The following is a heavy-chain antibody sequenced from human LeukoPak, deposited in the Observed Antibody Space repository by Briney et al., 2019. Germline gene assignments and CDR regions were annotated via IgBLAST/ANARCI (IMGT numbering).Heavy chain of an antibody. Sequence: GGSLRLSCAASRFTLSSSGIHWVRQAPGKGLEWVAFQWYDVSTKYYADSVKGRFTISRDSSKNTLYLQMNSLRVEDTAVYYCAKGVPGHGAFDIWGQGTMVTVSS. CDR2: QWYDVSTK. CDR1: RFTLSSSG. D-gene: IGHD3-10*02. V-gene: IGHV3-30*02. J-gene: IGHJ3*02. CDR3: AKGVPGHGAFDI.